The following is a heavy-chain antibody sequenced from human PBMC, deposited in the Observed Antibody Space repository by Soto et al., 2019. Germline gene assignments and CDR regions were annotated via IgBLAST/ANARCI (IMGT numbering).Heavy chain of an antibody. CDR2: ISTYNENT. J-gene: IGHJ6*02. CDR1: GYSSARYG. V-gene: IGHV1-18*04. D-gene: IGHD2-15*01. Sequence: XSVKVSCKASGYSSARYGISWVRQGPGRGLEWMGWISTYNENTKHAQKFQGRVTMTTDTSTSTVYMELRSLTPDDTAVYYCAREGYCRSGSCPLSDHDYFGMDVWGQGTTVTVSS. CDR3: AREGYCRSGSCPLSDHDYFGMDV.